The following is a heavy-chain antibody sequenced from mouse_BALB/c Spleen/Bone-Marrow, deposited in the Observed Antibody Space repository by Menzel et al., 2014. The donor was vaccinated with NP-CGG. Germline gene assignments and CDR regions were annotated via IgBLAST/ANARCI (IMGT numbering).Heavy chain of an antibody. V-gene: IGHV1-7*01. CDR2: INPSTGYT. CDR3: ARDDYDAFAY. J-gene: IGHJ3*01. CDR1: GYTFTSYW. Sequence: VQLVESGAELAKPGASVKMSCKAPGYTFTSYWMHWIKQRPGQGLEWIGYINPSTGYTEYNQTFKGKATLTAVKSSTTAYMQLSSLTSEDSAVYYCARDDYDAFAYWGQGTLVTVSA. D-gene: IGHD2-4*01.